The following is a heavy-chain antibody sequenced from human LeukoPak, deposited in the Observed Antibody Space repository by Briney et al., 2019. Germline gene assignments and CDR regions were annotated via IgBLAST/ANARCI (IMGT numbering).Heavy chain of an antibody. CDR2: TYYRSKWYN. Sequence: SQTLSLTCVISGDSVSSDSVGWNWIRQSPSKGLEWLGRTYYRSKWYNDYAVSVKSRITINPDTSKNQFSLQLNSVTPEDTAVYYCAREYGGLLGYWGQGTLVTVSS. J-gene: IGHJ4*02. CDR3: AREYGGLLGY. D-gene: IGHD4-23*01. CDR1: GDSVSSDSVG. V-gene: IGHV6-1*01.